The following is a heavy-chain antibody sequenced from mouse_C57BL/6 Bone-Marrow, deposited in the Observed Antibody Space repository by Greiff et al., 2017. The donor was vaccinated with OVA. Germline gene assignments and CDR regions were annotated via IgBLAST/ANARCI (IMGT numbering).Heavy chain of an antibody. CDR1: GYAFSSSW. D-gene: IGHD1-1*01. J-gene: IGHJ1*03. CDR3: AKGVVGRYFDV. CDR2: IYPGDGDT. V-gene: IGHV1-82*01. Sequence: QVQLQQSGPELVKPGASVKISCKASGYAFSSSWMNWVKQRPGKGLEWIGRIYPGDGDTNYNGKFKGKATLTADKSSSTAYMQLSSLTSEDSAVYFCAKGVVGRYFDVWGTGTTVTVSS.